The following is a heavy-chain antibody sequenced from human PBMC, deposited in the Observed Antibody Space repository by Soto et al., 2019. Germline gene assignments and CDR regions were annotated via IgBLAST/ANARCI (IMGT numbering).Heavy chain of an antibody. D-gene: IGHD3-22*01. CDR2: IKSKTDGGTT. V-gene: IGHV3-15*07. Sequence: GGSLRLSCAASGFTFSNAWMNWVRQAPGKGLEWVGRIKSKTDGGTTDYAAPVKGRFTISRDDSKNTLYLQMNSLKTEDTAVYYCTTDITMIVVVIPPEGAAFDIWGQGTMVTVSS. CDR1: GFTFSNAW. CDR3: TTDITMIVVVIPPEGAAFDI. J-gene: IGHJ3*02.